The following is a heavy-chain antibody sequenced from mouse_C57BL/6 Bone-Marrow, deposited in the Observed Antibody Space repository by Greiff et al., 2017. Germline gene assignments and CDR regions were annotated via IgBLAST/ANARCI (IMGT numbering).Heavy chain of an antibody. CDR2: INPSSGYT. J-gene: IGHJ2*01. V-gene: IGHV1-4*01. CDR1: GYTFTSST. D-gene: IGHD1-2*01. Sequence: QVQLKESGAELARPGASVKMSCKASGYTFTSSTMHWVKQRPGQGLEWIGYINPSSGYTKYNQKFKDKATLTADKSSSTAYMQLSSLTSEDSAVXYCARRNYGDYWGQGTTLTVSA. CDR3: ARRNYGDY.